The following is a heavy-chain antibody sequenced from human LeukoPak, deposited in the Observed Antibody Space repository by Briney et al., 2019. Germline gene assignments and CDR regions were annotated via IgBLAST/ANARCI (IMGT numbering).Heavy chain of an antibody. CDR3: ATSTVTHTRDP. Sequence: ASVRVSCKASGYTFTHFYLNWVRQAPGQGLEWMAWINPFSGATSYAEKFQGRVTMTWDTSISTAYMELLGLRSDGTAVYYCATSTVTHTRDPWGQGTLVTVSS. V-gene: IGHV1-2*02. D-gene: IGHD1-1*01. CDR2: INPFSGAT. CDR1: GYTFTHFY. J-gene: IGHJ5*02.